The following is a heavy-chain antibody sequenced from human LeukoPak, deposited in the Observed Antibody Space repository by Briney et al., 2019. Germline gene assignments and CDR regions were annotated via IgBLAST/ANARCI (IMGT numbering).Heavy chain of an antibody. CDR1: GYTFTSYD. Sequence: ASVKVSCKASGYTFTSYDINWVRQATGRGLEWMGWMNPNSGNTGYARKFQGRVIMTRNTSISTAYMELSSLRSEDTAVYYCARDYEDGMDVWGQGTTVTVSS. J-gene: IGHJ6*02. CDR3: ARDYEDGMDV. V-gene: IGHV1-8*01. D-gene: IGHD3-16*01. CDR2: MNPNSGNT.